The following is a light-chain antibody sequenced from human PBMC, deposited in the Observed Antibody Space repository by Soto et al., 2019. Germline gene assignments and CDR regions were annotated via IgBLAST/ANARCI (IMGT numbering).Light chain of an antibody. J-gene: IGKJ2*01. Sequence: DIQMTQSTSSLSASVGDRVTITCRASQSISTYLNWYQQKPGTAPKLLIYAASSLQSGVPSRFSGSGSGTDFTLTISSLQPEDFATYYCQQSYSTPYTFGQGTKLEIK. CDR1: QSISTY. CDR3: QQSYSTPYT. CDR2: AAS. V-gene: IGKV1-39*01.